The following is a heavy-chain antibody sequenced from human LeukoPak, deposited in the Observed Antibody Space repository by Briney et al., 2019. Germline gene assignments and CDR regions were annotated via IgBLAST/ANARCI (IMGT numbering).Heavy chain of an antibody. Sequence: SETLSLTCTVSGGSLSSGGDHWNWIRHHPGKGLEWIGYIYYSGSTYYNPSLRSRVLISIDTSKNHFSLHLSSVTAADTAVYYCARGLGDNFVTPWFDPWGQGTQVTVSS. J-gene: IGHJ5*02. CDR2: IYYSGST. CDR3: ARGLGDNFVTPWFDP. V-gene: IGHV4-31*03. CDR1: GGSLSSGGDH. D-gene: IGHD1-1*01.